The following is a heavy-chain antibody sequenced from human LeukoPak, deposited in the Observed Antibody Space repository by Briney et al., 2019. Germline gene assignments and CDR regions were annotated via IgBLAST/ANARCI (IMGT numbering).Heavy chain of an antibody. D-gene: IGHD3-22*01. J-gene: IGHJ4*02. CDR2: ISSSSSNI. Sequence: PGRSLRLSCAASGFTFSSYGMHWVRQAPGKGLEWVSYISSSSSNIYYADSVKGRFTISRDNAKNSLYLQMNSLRDEDTAVYYCARDRSGYYLFDYWGQGALVTVSS. CDR1: GFTFSSYG. V-gene: IGHV3-48*02. CDR3: ARDRSGYYLFDY.